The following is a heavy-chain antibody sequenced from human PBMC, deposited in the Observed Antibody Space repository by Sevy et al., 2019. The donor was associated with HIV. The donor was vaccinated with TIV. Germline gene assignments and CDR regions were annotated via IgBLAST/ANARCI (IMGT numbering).Heavy chain of an antibody. J-gene: IGHJ5*02. CDR1: GFTFSNYA. CDR3: ARAHTICSGGDCSPGWFDP. D-gene: IGHD2-21*02. Sequence: GGSLRLSCAVSGFTFSNYAMNWVRQAPGKGLEWVANIKEDGSEKNYVDSVKGRSTISRDNAKNSLYLQMNSLRAEDTAMYYCARAHTICSGGDCSPGWFDPWGQGTLVTVSS. CDR2: IKEDGSEK. V-gene: IGHV3-7*01.